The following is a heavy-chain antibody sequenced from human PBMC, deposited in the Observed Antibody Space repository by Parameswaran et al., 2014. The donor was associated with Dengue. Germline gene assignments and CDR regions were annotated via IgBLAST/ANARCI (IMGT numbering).Heavy chain of an antibody. CDR2: IYYSGST. J-gene: IGHJ4*02. CDR3: ASGYSSSWPIDY. D-gene: IGHD6-13*01. V-gene: IGHV4-59*01. Sequence: RWIRQPPGKGLEWIGYIYYSGSTNYNPSLKSRVTISVDTSKNQFSLKLSSVTAADTAVYYCASGYSSSWPIDYWGQGTLVTVSS.